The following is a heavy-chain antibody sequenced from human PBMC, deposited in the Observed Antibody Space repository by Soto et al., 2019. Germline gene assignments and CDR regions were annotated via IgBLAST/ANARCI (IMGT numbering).Heavy chain of an antibody. J-gene: IGHJ6*02. CDR2: IYPGDSDT. Sequence: PGESLKISCKGSGYSFTSYWIGWVRQMPGKGLEWMGIIYPGDSDTRYSPSFQGQVTISADKSISTAYLQWSSLKASDTAMYYCASHGHGCSGGSCYNIDYYYYGMDVWGQGTTVTVSS. CDR3: ASHGHGCSGGSCYNIDYYYYGMDV. D-gene: IGHD2-15*01. V-gene: IGHV5-51*01. CDR1: GYSFTSYW.